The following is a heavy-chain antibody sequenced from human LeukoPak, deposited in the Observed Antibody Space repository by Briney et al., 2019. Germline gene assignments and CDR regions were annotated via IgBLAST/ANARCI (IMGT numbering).Heavy chain of an antibody. CDR2: IWYDGSNK. CDR3: AKGGLAAAGIDH. J-gene: IGHJ4*02. Sequence: GRSLRLSCGASGFTFSNYAMHCVRQAPGKGLDWVAIIWYDGSNKYYADSVRGRFTISRDQSKNMVFLQMNSLRVEDTALYYCAKGGLAAAGIDHWGQGVLVTVSS. CDR1: GFTFSNYA. V-gene: IGHV3-33*03. D-gene: IGHD6-13*01.